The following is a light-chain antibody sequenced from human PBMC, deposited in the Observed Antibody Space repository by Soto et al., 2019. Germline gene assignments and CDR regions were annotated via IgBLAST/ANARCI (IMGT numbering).Light chain of an antibody. CDR2: GAS. CDR1: QSVSSN. CDR3: QQYYNWPPIT. Sequence: EILMTQSPATLSVSPGERATLSCRASQSVSSNLAWYQQKPGQAPRLLIYGASTRAPSIPGRFSGSGSGTEFTLTISSLQSEDFAVYYCQQYYNWPPITFGQGTRLEIK. V-gene: IGKV3-15*01. J-gene: IGKJ5*01.